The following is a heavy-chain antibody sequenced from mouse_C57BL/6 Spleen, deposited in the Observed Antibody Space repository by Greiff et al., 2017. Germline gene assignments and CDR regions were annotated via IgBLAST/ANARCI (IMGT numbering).Heavy chain of an antibody. J-gene: IGHJ4*01. CDR1: GYTFTSYW. CDR3: ARGYNGSSDAMDY. D-gene: IGHD1-1*01. V-gene: IGHV1-59*01. CDR2: IDPSDSYT. Sequence: QVQLQQPGAELVRPGTSVKLSCTASGYTFTSYWMHWVKQRPGQGLEWIGVIDPSDSYTNYNQKFKGKATLTVDTASSTAYMQLSSRTSEDSAVYFGARGYNGSSDAMDYWGQGTSVTVSS.